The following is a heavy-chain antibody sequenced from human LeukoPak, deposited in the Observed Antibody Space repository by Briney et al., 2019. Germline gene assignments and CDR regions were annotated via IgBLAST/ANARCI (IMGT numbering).Heavy chain of an antibody. D-gene: IGHD6-25*01. J-gene: IGHJ4*02. CDR1: GFTFSNAW. V-gene: IGHV3-15*01. CDR2: IKSKTDGGTT. CDR3: TTEDGYRSYFGY. Sequence: GGSLRLSRAASGFTFSNAWMSWVRQAPGKGLEWVGRIKSKTDGGTTDYAAPVKGRFTISRDDSKNTLYLQMNSLKTEDTAVYYCTTEDGYRSYFGYWGQGTLVTVSS.